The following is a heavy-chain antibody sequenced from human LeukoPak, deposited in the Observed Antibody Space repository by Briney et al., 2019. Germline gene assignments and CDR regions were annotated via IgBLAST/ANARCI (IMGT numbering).Heavy chain of an antibody. Sequence: SETLSLTCAVYGGSFSGYYWSWIRQPPGKGLEWIGEINHSGSTNYNPSLKSRVTISVDTSKNQSSLKLSSVTAADTAVYYCARRRTRLYYYDSSDFQHWGQGTLVTVSS. CDR1: GGSFSGYY. J-gene: IGHJ1*01. CDR2: INHSGST. CDR3: ARRRTRLYYYDSSDFQH. V-gene: IGHV4-34*01. D-gene: IGHD3-22*01.